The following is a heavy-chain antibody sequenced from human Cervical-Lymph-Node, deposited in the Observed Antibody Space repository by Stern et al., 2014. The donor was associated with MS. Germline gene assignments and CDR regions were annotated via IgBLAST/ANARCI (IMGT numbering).Heavy chain of an antibody. Sequence: QDQLVQSGPEVKTPGASVKVSCKASGYTFTSYGIAWVRQAPGQGLEWMGGISAYNGNTNSERKLRGRVTLTTNTPTSTAYMDLKSLRSDDTAVYFCARGGTRVPRGYWGQGTLITVSS. CDR2: ISAYNGNT. V-gene: IGHV1-18*04. D-gene: IGHD3-10*01. CDR1: GYTFTSYG. CDR3: ARGGTRVPRGY. J-gene: IGHJ4*02.